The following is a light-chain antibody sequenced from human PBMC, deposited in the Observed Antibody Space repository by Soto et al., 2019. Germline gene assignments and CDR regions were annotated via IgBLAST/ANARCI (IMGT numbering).Light chain of an antibody. Sequence: VLTQSPSTLSLSPGERATLSCRASQSVSSYLAWYQQKPGQAPRLLIYDASNRATGIPARFSGSGSGTDFTLTISSLEPEDFAVYYCQQRSNWPPTFGQGTRLEIK. CDR1: QSVSSY. J-gene: IGKJ5*01. CDR3: QQRSNWPPT. CDR2: DAS. V-gene: IGKV3-11*01.